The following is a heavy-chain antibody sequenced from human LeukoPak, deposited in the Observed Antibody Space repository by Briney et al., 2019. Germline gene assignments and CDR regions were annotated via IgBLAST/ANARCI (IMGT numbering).Heavy chain of an antibody. CDR1: GFSFSSYC. J-gene: IGHJ4*02. D-gene: IGHD4-23*01. CDR2: IRQDESER. V-gene: IGHV3-7*01. Sequence: GGSLRLSCEGSGFSFSSYCMTWVRQLPGKGPEWVAHIRQDESERYFADSVKVRFTISRDNAKNSLYLQMNSLRAEDTAVYYCTREQDREASATVVGDYWGQGTLVTVSS. CDR3: TREQDREASATVVGDY.